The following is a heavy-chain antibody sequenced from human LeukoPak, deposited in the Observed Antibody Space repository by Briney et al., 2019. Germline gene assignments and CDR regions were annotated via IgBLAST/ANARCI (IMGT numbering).Heavy chain of an antibody. D-gene: IGHD4-23*01. J-gene: IGHJ3*02. CDR3: ARKTVVTPVPGAFDI. V-gene: IGHV1-69*10. Sequence: SVKVSCKASGGTFSSYAISWVRQAPGQGLEWMGGIIPILGIANYAQKFQGRVTVTADKSTSTAYMELSSLRSEDTAVYYCARKTVVTPVPGAFDIWGQGTMVTVSS. CDR2: IIPILGIA. CDR1: GGTFSSYA.